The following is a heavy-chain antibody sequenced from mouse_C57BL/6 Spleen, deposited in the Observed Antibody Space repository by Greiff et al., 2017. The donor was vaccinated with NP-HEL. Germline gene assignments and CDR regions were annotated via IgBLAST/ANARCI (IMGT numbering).Heavy chain of an antibody. CDR1: GYSITSGYY. Sequence: EVKLQESGPGLVKPSQSLSLTCSVTGYSITSGYYWNWIRQFPGNKLEWMGYISYDGSNNYNPSLKNRISITRDTSKNQFFLKLNSVTTEDTATYYCAREEYYYDYFDYWGQGTTLTVSS. CDR2: ISYDGSN. V-gene: IGHV3-6*01. CDR3: AREEYYYDYFDY. J-gene: IGHJ2*01. D-gene: IGHD1-1*01.